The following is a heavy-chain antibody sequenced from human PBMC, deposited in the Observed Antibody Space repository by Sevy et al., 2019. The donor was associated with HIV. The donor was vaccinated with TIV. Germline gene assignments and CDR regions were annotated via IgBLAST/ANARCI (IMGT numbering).Heavy chain of an antibody. Sequence: GGSLRLSCAASGFTFNIYVIHWVRQAPGKGLEWVAVISSDGSSEYYADSVKGRFTISRDNSKNTLYLQMTSLRAEDTAVYYCARDLPSAVTLPFYYYGLHVWGQGTTVTVSS. CDR3: ARDLPSAVTLPFYYYGLHV. V-gene: IGHV3-30*04. CDR1: GFTFNIYV. J-gene: IGHJ6*02. D-gene: IGHD4-17*01. CDR2: ISSDGSSE.